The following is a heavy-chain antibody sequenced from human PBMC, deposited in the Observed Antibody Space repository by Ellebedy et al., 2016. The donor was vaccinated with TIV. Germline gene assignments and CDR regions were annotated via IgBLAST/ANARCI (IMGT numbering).Heavy chain of an antibody. Sequence: ASVKVSXXASGYTFTSYYMHWVRQAPGQGLEWMGIINPSGGSTSYAQKFQGRVTMTRDTSTSTVYMELSSLRSEDTAVYYCARVLVGLYYYYGMDVWGQGTTVTVSS. CDR3: ARVLVGLYYYYGMDV. V-gene: IGHV1-46*01. J-gene: IGHJ6*02. CDR2: INPSGGST. CDR1: GYTFTSYY. D-gene: IGHD1-26*01.